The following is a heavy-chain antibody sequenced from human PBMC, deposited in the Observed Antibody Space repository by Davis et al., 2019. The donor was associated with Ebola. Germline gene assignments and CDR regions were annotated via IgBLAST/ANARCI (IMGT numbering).Heavy chain of an antibody. Sequence: SETLSLTCTVSGGSMSSSRYYWGWIRQPPGRGLEWIGHIYYSVTSYYNSSLRSRVTISMDRSKKQFSLQMTSVTAADTATYFCVRASDGDYFFDNWGQGTLVTISS. CDR1: GGSMSSSRYY. J-gene: IGHJ4*02. CDR2: IYYSVTS. V-gene: IGHV4-39*01. CDR3: VRASDGDYFFDN. D-gene: IGHD4-17*01.